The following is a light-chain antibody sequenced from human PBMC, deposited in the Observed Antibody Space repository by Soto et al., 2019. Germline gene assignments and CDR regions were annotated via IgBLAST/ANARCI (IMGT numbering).Light chain of an antibody. CDR2: EVD. J-gene: IGLJ1*01. CDR1: SSDVGFYNY. V-gene: IGLV2-14*01. Sequence: QSALTQPASVSGSPGQSITISCTGTSSDVGFYNYVSWYQQQHPGKAPKLMIYEVDNRPSGVSIRFSGSKSGNTASLTISGLLAEDEADYYCGSWDSSLSAYVFGTGTKVTVL. CDR3: GSWDSSLSAYV.